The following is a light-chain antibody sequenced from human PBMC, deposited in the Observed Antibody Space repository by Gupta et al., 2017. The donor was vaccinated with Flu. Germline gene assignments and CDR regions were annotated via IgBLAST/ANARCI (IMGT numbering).Light chain of an antibody. V-gene: IGKV1-9*01. CDR1: QGLGRS. CDR3: QTFNRYPAT. CDR2: AAS. J-gene: IGKJ4*01. Sequence: PSFLSASVRDRITITCRASQGLGRSLALYCSKPGEGPELLIYAASTLQTAVPSRFSGSGSGTEFTLAISSLQPEDFATYYCQTFNRYPATFGGGTKVEIK.